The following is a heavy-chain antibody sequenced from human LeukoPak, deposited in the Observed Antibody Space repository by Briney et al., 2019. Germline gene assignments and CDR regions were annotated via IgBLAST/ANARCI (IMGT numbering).Heavy chain of an antibody. CDR3: ASRGGYSYAYFDY. CDR2: INPSGGST. V-gene: IGHV1-46*01. D-gene: IGHD5-18*01. CDR1: GYTFTSYY. J-gene: IGHJ4*02. Sequence: GESLKVSCKASGYTFTSYYMHWVRQAPGQGLEWMGIINPSGGSTSYAQKFQGRVTITTDESTSTAYMELSSLRSEDTAVYYCASRGGYSYAYFDYWGQGTLVTVSS.